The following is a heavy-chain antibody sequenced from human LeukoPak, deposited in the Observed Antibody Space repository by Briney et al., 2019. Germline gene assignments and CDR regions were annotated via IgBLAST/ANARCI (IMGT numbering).Heavy chain of an antibody. J-gene: IGHJ4*02. CDR2: IYTGGST. CDR1: GGSISSGSYY. D-gene: IGHD3-9*01. CDR3: ARDEILTGHYAFDY. V-gene: IGHV4-61*02. Sequence: ASETLSLTCTVSGGSISSGSYYWSWIRQPAGKGLEWIGRIYTGGSTNYNPSLKSRVTMSVDTSRNQFSLKVSSVTAADTAVYYCARDEILTGHYAFDYWGQGTLVTVSS.